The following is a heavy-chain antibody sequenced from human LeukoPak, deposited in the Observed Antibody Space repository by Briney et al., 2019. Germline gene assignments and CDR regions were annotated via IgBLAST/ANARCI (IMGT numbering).Heavy chain of an antibody. Sequence: GGSLRLSCAASGFNISNDWMSWVRQAPGKGLEWVARVKSRSAGETTDYAAPVKGRFTIPRDDSKNTLYLQMNSLKTEDTAVYYCTLIQGWGSGSYYRDFWGQGTLVTVSS. D-gene: IGHD3-10*01. J-gene: IGHJ4*02. CDR3: TLIQGWGSGSYYRDF. CDR2: VKSRSAGETT. CDR1: GFNISNDW. V-gene: IGHV3-15*01.